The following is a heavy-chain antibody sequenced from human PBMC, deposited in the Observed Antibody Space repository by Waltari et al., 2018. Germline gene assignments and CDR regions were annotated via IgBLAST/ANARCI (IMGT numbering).Heavy chain of an antibody. D-gene: IGHD3-22*01. CDR1: GGSISSSSYY. V-gene: IGHV4-39*01. CDR3: ASTVYYDSSGWTYYFDY. CDR2: IYYSGST. J-gene: IGHJ4*02. Sequence: QLQLQESGPGLVKPSETLSLTCTVSGGSISSSSYYWGWIRQPPGKGLEWIGSIYYSGSTDYNPSLKSRVTISVDTSKNQFSLKLSSVTAADTAVYYCASTVYYDSSGWTYYFDYWGQGTLVTVSS.